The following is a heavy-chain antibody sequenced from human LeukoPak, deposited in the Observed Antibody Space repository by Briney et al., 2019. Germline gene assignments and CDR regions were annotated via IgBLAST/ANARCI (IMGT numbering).Heavy chain of an antibody. Sequence: PSETLSLTCTVSGGSIRSYYWSWIRQPPGKGLEWIAYIYYSGSTSYNPSLKSRVTISVDTSKKQFSLKLSSVTAADTAFYYCARYIVSYPHDAFDIWGQGTMVTVSS. V-gene: IGHV4-59*01. J-gene: IGHJ3*02. D-gene: IGHD1-26*01. CDR1: GGSIRSYY. CDR3: ARYIVSYPHDAFDI. CDR2: IYYSGST.